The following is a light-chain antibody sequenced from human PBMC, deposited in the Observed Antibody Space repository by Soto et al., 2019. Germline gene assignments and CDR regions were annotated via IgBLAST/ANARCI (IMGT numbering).Light chain of an antibody. CDR1: SSNIRSNT. V-gene: IGLV1-44*01. CDR3: ATWDDSLNGRV. CDR2: GNN. J-gene: IGLJ3*02. Sequence: QSILTQPPSASGTPWQRVTISCSGSSSNIRSNTVNWYQQLPGTAPKLLIYGNNQRPSGVPDRFSASESGTSASLAISGLQSDDEADYYCATWDDSLNGRVFGGGTKLTVL.